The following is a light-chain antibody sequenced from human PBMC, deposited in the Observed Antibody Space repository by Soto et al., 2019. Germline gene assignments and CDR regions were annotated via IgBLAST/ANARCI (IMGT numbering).Light chain of an antibody. CDR3: QHYGSSRNT. J-gene: IGKJ5*01. Sequence: EIVLTQSPGTLSLSPGERATLSCRASESVSNSHLAWYQQKPGQAPRLLIYGASSRATGIPDRFSGSGSGTDFTLTISILEPEDFAVYYCQHYGSSRNTFGQGTRLESK. CDR1: ESVSNSH. V-gene: IGKV3-20*01. CDR2: GAS.